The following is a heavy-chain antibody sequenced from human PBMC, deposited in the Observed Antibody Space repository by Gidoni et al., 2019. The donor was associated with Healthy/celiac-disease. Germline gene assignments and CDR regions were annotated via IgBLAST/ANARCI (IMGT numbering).Heavy chain of an antibody. J-gene: IGHJ6*02. CDR2: IIPIFGTA. Sequence: QVQLVQSGAEVKKPGSSVKVSCKASGVTFSSYAISWVRQAPGQGLEWMGGIIPIFGTANYAQKFQGRVTITADKSTSTAYLELSSLRSEDTAVYYCARAPAARVPRYGMDVWGQGTTVTVSS. CDR3: ARAPAARVPRYGMDV. CDR1: GVTFSSYA. V-gene: IGHV1-69*06. D-gene: IGHD2-2*01.